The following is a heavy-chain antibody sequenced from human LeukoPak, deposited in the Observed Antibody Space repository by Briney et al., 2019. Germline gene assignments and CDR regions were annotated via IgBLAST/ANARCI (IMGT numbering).Heavy chain of an antibody. CDR2: IIPILGIA. D-gene: IGHD5-24*01. J-gene: IGHJ5*02. V-gene: IGHV1-69*04. CDR1: GGTFSSYA. CDR3: ARFVEMATMWGILDP. Sequence: GASVKVSCKASGGTFSSYAISWVRQAPGQGLEWMGRIIPILGIANYAQKFQGRVTITADKSTSTAYMELSSLRSEDTAVYYCARFVEMATMWGILDPWGQGTLVTVSS.